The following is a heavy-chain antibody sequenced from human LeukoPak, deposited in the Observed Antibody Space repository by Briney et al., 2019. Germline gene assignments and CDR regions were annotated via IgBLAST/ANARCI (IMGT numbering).Heavy chain of an antibody. D-gene: IGHD3-22*01. Sequence: GGSLRLSCAASGFTFSSYSMNWVRQAPGKGLEWVSSISGSSSYIYYADSVKGRFTISRDNSKNTLYLQMNSLRAEDTAVYYCAKTYHYYDSSGYYFSGYYFDYWGQGTLVTVSS. J-gene: IGHJ4*02. V-gene: IGHV3-21*04. CDR1: GFTFSSYS. CDR2: ISGSSSYI. CDR3: AKTYHYYDSSGYYFSGYYFDY.